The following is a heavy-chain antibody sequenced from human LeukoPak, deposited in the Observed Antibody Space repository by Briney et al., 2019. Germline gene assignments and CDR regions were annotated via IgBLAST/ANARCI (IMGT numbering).Heavy chain of an antibody. J-gene: IGHJ5*02. CDR1: GFTFSRHG. CDR3: AKPLGYCSSTSCPRGEFDP. CDR2: IRHDGSNK. V-gene: IGHV3-30*02. Sequence: PGGSLRLSCAASGFTFSRHGMHWVRQPPGKGLEWLTFIRHDGSNKYYADSVEGRFTVSRDNSKNTLYLQMNSLRAEDTAVYYCAKPLGYCSSTSCPRGEFDPWGQGTLVTVSS. D-gene: IGHD2-2*01.